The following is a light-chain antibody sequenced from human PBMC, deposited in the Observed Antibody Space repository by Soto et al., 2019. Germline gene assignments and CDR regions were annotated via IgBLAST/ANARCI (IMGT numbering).Light chain of an antibody. CDR3: HHNNNWPTWR. CDR1: RGISSY. J-gene: IGKJ1*01. CDR2: SAS. V-gene: IGKV1-9*01. Sequence: RLKKNNHARRGISSYLAWYQQKPGKAPKLLVYSASTLQSGVPSRFSGSGSGPDFTLTISSLYAEDAAVDFCHHNNNWPTWRIGQ.